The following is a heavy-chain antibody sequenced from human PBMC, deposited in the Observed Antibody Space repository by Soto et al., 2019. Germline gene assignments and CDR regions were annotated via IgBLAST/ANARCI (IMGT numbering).Heavy chain of an antibody. D-gene: IGHD6-13*01. CDR2: VSGGGGST. CDR3: AKERYSSSWYGCDY. CDR1: GFTFSNYA. J-gene: IGHJ4*02. V-gene: IGHV3-23*01. Sequence: EVQLLESGGGLVQPGGSLRLSCVASGFTFSNYAMSWVRQAPGKGLEWVSVVSGGGGSTYYADSVKGRFTISRDNSKNTLYLQMNSVRAEDTAVYFCAKERYSSSWYGCDYWGQGTLVTVSS.